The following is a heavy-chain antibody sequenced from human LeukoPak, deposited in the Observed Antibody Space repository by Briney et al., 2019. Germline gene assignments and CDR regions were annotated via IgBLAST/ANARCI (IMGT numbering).Heavy chain of an antibody. CDR3: ARAEGYVWGSYRGGWFDP. J-gene: IGHJ5*02. D-gene: IGHD3-16*02. V-gene: IGHV4-38-2*02. Sequence: SETLSLTCSVSGGSISGKYWSWIRQPPGKGLEWIGSIYHSGSTYYNPSLKSRVTISVDTSKNQFSLKLSSVTAADTAVYYCARAEGYVWGSYRGGWFDPWGQGTLVTVSS. CDR1: GGSISGKY. CDR2: IYHSGST.